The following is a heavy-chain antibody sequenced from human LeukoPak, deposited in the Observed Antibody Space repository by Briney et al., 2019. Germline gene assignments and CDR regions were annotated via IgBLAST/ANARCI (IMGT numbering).Heavy chain of an antibody. CDR1: GFSFNSYT. V-gene: IGHV3-21*01. CDR2: ISPVSSYT. CDR3: VRDVSRRIGMDV. J-gene: IGHJ6*02. Sequence: PGGSLRLSCLASGFSFNSYTMNWVREAPGKGLEGVSTISPVSSYTWYAESVKGRFTISRDNPKNSLYLQMDSLRAEDTAVYYCVRDVSRRIGMDVWGQGTTVTVSS. D-gene: IGHD2/OR15-2a*01.